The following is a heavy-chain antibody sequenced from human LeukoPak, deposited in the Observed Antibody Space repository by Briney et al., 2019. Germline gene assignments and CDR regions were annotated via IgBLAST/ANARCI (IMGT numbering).Heavy chain of an antibody. CDR3: ARPGNYYYYYMDV. CDR2: IYYSGST. CDR1: GGSISSSSYY. Sequence: PSETLSLTCTVSGGSISSSSYYWCWIRQPPGKGLEWIGSIYYSGSTYYNPSLKSRVTISVDTSKNQFSLKLSSVTAADTAVYYCARPGNYYYYYMDVWGKGTTVTVSS. J-gene: IGHJ6*03. V-gene: IGHV4-39*01.